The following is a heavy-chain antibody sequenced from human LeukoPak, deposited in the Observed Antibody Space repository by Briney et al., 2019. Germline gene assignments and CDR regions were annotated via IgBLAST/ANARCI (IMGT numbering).Heavy chain of an antibody. J-gene: IGHJ5*02. V-gene: IGHV1-18*01. D-gene: IGHD2-21*01. CDR1: GYTFTSYG. CDR2: ISAYNGNT. Sequence: GASVKVSCKASGYTFTSYGISWVRQAPGQGLEWMGWISAYNGNTNYAQKLQGRVTMTTDTSTSTAYMELRSLRSDDTAVYYCARDSLKHIVVPTRDWFDPWGQGTLVTVSS. CDR3: ARDSLKHIVVPTRDWFDP.